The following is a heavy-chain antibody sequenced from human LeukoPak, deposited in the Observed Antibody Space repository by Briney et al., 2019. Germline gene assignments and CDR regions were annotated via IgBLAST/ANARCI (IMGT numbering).Heavy chain of an antibody. Sequence: GGSLRLSCAASGFTFGDYAMHWVRQAPGKGLEWVSGISWSSGSIGYADSVKGRFTISRDNAKNSLYLQMNSLRAEDTAVYYCARVTFLALDDAFDIWGQGTMVTVSS. J-gene: IGHJ3*02. CDR1: GFTFGDYA. CDR3: ARVTFLALDDAFDI. D-gene: IGHD3-3*02. CDR2: ISWSSGSI. V-gene: IGHV3-9*01.